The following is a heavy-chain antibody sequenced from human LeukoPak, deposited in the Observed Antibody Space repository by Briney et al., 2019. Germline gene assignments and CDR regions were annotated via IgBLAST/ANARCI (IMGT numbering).Heavy chain of an antibody. D-gene: IGHD3-10*01. Sequence: QPGGSLRLSCVASGFSFSSYWMHWVRQAPGKGLVWVSRISDDRINTNYADSVKGRFTISRDNAKNTLYLQMNSLRAEDTAVYYCARDHYYSGSGSYYNWGQGTLVTVSS. CDR3: ARDHYYSGSGSYYN. CDR1: GFSFSSYW. V-gene: IGHV3-74*01. J-gene: IGHJ4*02. CDR2: ISDDRINT.